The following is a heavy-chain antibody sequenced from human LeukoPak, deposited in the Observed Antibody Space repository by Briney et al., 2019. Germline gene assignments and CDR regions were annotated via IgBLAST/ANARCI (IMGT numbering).Heavy chain of an antibody. CDR3: ASTFMITFGGVIDPDYYYGMDV. J-gene: IGHJ6*02. V-gene: IGHV4-34*01. CDR2: INHSGST. Sequence: SETLSPTCAVYGGSFSGYYWSWIRQPPGKGLEWIGEINHSGSTNYNPSLKSRVTISVDTSKNQFSLKLSSVTAADTAVYYCASTFMITFGGVIDPDYYYGMDVWGQGTTVTVSS. CDR1: GGSFSGYY. D-gene: IGHD3-16*02.